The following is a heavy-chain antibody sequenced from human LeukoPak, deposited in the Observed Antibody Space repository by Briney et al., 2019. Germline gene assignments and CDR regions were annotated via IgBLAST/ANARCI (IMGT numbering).Heavy chain of an antibody. CDR2: IYHSGST. CDR3: ARVAAAAPPGDY. D-gene: IGHD6-13*01. J-gene: IGHJ4*02. CDR1: GYSISSGYY. Sequence: PSETLSLICTVSGYSISSGYYWGWIRQPPGKGLEWIGSIYHSGSTYYNPSLKSRVTISVDTSKNQFSLKLSSVTAADTAVYYCARVAAAAPPGDYWGQGTLVTVSS. V-gene: IGHV4-38-2*02.